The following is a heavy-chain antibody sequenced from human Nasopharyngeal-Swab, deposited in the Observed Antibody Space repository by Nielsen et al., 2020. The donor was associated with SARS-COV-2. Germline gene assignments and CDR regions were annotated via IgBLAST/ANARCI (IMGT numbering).Heavy chain of an antibody. CDR2: IYPGDSDT. Sequence: GGSLRLSCKGSGYSFTSYWIGWVRQMPGKGLEWMGIIYPGDSDTRYSPSFQGQVTISADKSISTAYLQWSSLKASDTAMYYCARAPAVAGSGPIDYWGQGTLVTVSS. D-gene: IGHD6-19*01. CDR1: GYSFTSYW. CDR3: ARAPAVAGSGPIDY. J-gene: IGHJ4*02. V-gene: IGHV5-51*01.